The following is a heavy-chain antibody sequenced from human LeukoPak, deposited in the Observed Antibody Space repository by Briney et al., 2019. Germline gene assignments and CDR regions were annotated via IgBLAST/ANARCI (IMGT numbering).Heavy chain of an antibody. CDR2: IIPILDVA. D-gene: IGHD3-16*02. Sequence: SVRVSCKANGDNFNRYVITWVRQAPGQGLEWMGRIIPILDVANFAQKFQGRVSITADKSTNTAHMELTSLRSEDTAVYYCTREGVYSPDPSSYHRDAFDIWGQGTVVTVSS. V-gene: IGHV1-69*04. CDR1: GDNFNRYV. J-gene: IGHJ3*02. CDR3: TREGVYSPDPSSYHRDAFDI.